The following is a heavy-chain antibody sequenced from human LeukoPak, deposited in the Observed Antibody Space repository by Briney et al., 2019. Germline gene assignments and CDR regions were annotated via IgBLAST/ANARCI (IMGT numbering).Heavy chain of an antibody. Sequence: GGSLRLSCTASGFTVSSNYMSWVRQAPGKGLEWLSVIYSGGNTYYADSVKGRFTISRDNSKNTVYLQMYSLRAEDTAVYYCAKGGVDPHPIYWGRGTLVTVSS. CDR3: AKGGVDPHPIY. CDR1: GFTVSSNY. CDR2: IYSGGNT. V-gene: IGHV3-53*01. J-gene: IGHJ4*02. D-gene: IGHD5-12*01.